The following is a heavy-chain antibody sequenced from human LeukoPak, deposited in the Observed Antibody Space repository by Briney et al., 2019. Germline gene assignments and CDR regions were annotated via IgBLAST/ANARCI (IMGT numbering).Heavy chain of an antibody. CDR2: ISGSGGST. Sequence: PGGSLRLSCAASGFTFSSYAMSWVRQAPGKGLEWVSAISGSGGSTYYADSVKGRFTISRDNSKNTLYLQMNSLRAEDTAVYYCAKARGLSYYYGMDVWGQGTTVTVSS. V-gene: IGHV3-23*01. J-gene: IGHJ6*02. CDR3: AKARGLSYYYGMDV. D-gene: IGHD3-16*01. CDR1: GFTFSSYA.